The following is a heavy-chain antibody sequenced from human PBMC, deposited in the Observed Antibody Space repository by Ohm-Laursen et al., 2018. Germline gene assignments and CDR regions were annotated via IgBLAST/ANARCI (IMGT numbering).Heavy chain of an antibody. CDR3: AKDKTPYSGSYVDY. CDR2: IWYDGSNK. Sequence: SLRLSCAASGFTFSSYGMHWVRQAPGKGLEWVAVIWYDGSNKYFADSVKGRFTISRDNSKNTLYLQMNSLRAEDTAVYYCAKDKTPYSGSYVDYWGQGTLVTVSS. J-gene: IGHJ4*02. CDR1: GFTFSSYG. D-gene: IGHD1-26*01. V-gene: IGHV3-33*06.